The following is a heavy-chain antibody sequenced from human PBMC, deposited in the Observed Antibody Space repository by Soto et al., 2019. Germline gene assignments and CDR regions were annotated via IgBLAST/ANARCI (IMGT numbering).Heavy chain of an antibody. CDR3: ARGKVYCSGGSCSFFDY. Sequence: QVQLVQSGAEVKKPGASVKVSCKASGYTFTSYGISWVRQAPGQGIEGMGWISAYNSNTNYAQKLQGRVTMTTDTATSTAYMELRSLRSDDTAVYYCARGKVYCSGGSCSFFDYWGQGTLVTVSS. V-gene: IGHV1-18*01. CDR1: GYTFTSYG. CDR2: ISAYNSNT. J-gene: IGHJ4*02. D-gene: IGHD2-15*01.